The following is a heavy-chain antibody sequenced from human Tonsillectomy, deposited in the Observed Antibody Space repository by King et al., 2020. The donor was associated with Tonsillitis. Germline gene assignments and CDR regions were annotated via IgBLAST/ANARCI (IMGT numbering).Heavy chain of an antibody. CDR3: ARGEYYYDSGGYPYYFDY. CDR2: IYTSGST. D-gene: IGHD3-22*01. V-gene: IGHV4-4*07. CDR1: GGSISSYY. J-gene: IGHJ4*02. Sequence: VQLQESGPGLVKPSETLSLTCTVSGGSISSYYWSWIRQPAGKGLEWIGRIYTSGSTNYNPSLKSRVTMSVDTSKNQFSLKLSSVTAADTAVYYCARGEYYYDSGGYPYYFDYWGQGTLVTVSS.